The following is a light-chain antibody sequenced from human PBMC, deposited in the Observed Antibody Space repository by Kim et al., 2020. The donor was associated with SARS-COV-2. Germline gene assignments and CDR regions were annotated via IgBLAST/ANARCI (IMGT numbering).Light chain of an antibody. CDR3: CSYAGSFTWV. J-gene: IGLJ3*02. CDR2: DVN. V-gene: IGLV2-11*03. Sequence: GPSVAIACTGTSSDVGAYNYVSWYQQYPGKAPKLMIYDVNKRPSGVPDRFSGSKSGNTASLTISGLQAEDEADYYCCSYAGSFTWVLGGGTKVTVL. CDR1: SSDVGAYNY.